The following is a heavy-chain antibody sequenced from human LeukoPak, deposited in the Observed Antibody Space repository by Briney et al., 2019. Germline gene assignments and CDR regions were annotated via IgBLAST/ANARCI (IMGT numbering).Heavy chain of an antibody. CDR3: ARIRGITSLAYFDY. D-gene: IGHD3-10*01. CDR2: IYSSGNT. Sequence: PSETLSLTCGVSGGSISSSNWWSWVRQSPGKGLEWIGRIYSSGNTNYNSSLSSRVTMSVDTSKNQFSLNLYSLTAADTAVYFCARIRGITSLAYFDYWGRGTLVTVSS. V-gene: IGHV4-4*02. J-gene: IGHJ4*02. CDR1: GGSISSSNW.